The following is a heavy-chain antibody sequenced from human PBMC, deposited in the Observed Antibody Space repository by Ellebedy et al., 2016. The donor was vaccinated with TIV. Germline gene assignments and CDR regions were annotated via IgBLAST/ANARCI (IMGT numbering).Heavy chain of an antibody. CDR1: GGSISSSSYY. D-gene: IGHD6-19*01. J-gene: IGHJ6*02. CDR2: IYYSGST. V-gene: IGHV4-39*07. CDR3: ARRSGNRLGDYYYGLDV. Sequence: MPSETLSLTCTVSGGSISSSSYYWGWIRPPPGKGLEWSGSIYYSGSTYYNPSLKSRVTISADRSANQFSLRLTSVTAADTAIYYCARRSGNRLGDYYYGLDVWGQGTTVTVSS.